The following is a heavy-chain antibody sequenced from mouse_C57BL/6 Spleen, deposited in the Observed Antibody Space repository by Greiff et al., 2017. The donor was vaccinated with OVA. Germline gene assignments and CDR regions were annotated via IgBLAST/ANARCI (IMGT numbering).Heavy chain of an antibody. V-gene: IGHV3-6*01. D-gene: IGHD1-1*01. J-gene: IGHJ1*03. CDR2: ISYDGSN. Sequence: EVQLQESGPGLVKPSQSLSLTCSVTGYSITSGYYWNWIRQFPGNKLEWMGYISYDGSNNYNPSLKNRISITRDTSKNQFFLKLNSVTTEDTATYYCARDTTEYFDVWGTGTTVTVSS. CDR1: GYSITSGYY. CDR3: ARDTTEYFDV.